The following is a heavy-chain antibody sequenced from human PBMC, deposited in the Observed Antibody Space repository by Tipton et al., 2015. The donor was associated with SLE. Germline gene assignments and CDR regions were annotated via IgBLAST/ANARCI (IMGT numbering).Heavy chain of an antibody. CDR2: IYYSGST. J-gene: IGHJ5*02. Sequence: TLSLTCTVSGGSISSSSHYWGWIRQPPGKGLEWIGSIYYSGSTYYNPSLKSRVTISVDTSKNQFSLKLSSVTAADTAVYYCAREKGITIFPRWFDPWGQGTLVTVSS. CDR3: AREKGITIFPRWFDP. V-gene: IGHV4-39*07. CDR1: GGSISSSSHY. D-gene: IGHD3-3*01.